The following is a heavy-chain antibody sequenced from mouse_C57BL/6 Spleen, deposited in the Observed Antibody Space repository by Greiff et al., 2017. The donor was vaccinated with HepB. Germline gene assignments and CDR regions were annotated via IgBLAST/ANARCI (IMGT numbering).Heavy chain of an antibody. Sequence: DVMLVASGGGLVQPKGSLKLSCAASGFSFNTYAMNWVRQAPGKGLEWVARIRSKSNNYATYYADSVKDRFTISRDDSESMLYLQMNNLKTEDTAMYYGERSNYGRYYAMDYWGQGTSVTVSS. J-gene: IGHJ4*01. V-gene: IGHV10-1*01. CDR2: IRSKSNNYAT. CDR3: ERSNYGRYYAMDY. D-gene: IGHD2-5*01. CDR1: GFSFNTYA.